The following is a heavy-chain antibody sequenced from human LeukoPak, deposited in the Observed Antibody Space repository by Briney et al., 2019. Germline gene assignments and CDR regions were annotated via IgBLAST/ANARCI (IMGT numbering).Heavy chain of an antibody. CDR2: ISGSGGST. D-gene: IGHD3-10*01. CDR3: AKRSPITMVRGVNAAFDY. CDR1: GFTFSSYA. J-gene: IGHJ4*02. Sequence: PGGSLRLSCAASGFTFSSYAMSWVRQAPGKGLEWVSGISGSGGSTYYADSVKGRFTISRDNSKNTLYLQMNSLRAEDTAVYYCAKRSPITMVRGVNAAFDYWGQGTLVTVSS. V-gene: IGHV3-23*01.